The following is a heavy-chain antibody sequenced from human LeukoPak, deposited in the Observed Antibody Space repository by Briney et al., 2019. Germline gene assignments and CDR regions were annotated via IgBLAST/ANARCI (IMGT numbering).Heavy chain of an antibody. CDR1: GFTFSSYA. Sequence: PGGSLRLSCAASGFTFSSYAMHWVRQAPGKGLEWVAVISYDGSNKYYADSVKGRFTISRDNSKNTLYLLMNSLRAEDTAVYYCARDQQLAIDYWGQGTLVTVSS. J-gene: IGHJ4*02. D-gene: IGHD6-13*01. CDR2: ISYDGSNK. V-gene: IGHV3-30*04. CDR3: ARDQQLAIDY.